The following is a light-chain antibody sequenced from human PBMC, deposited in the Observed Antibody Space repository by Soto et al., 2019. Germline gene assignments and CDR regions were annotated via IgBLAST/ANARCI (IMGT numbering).Light chain of an antibody. CDR3: QHYDSSPPT. J-gene: IGKJ1*01. Sequence: EIVLTQSPGTLSLSPGERATLSCRASQSVNSNYLAWYQQKPGQAPRLLIYGASSRATGIPDRFSGSGSGTDFTRTISRLEPEDFAVFFCQHYDSSPPTFGQGTKVEIK. CDR1: QSVNSNY. CDR2: GAS. V-gene: IGKV3-20*01.